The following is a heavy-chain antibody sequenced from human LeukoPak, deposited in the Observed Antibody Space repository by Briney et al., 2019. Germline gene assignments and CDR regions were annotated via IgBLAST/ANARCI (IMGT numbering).Heavy chain of an antibody. Sequence: GGSLRLSCAASGFTFGDYSMNWGRQAPGKGLEWVSGISWDSRTINYADSVRGRFTISRDNAKSSPYLQMNSLRPEDTALYYCAKASTSYGYKVDAFDIWGQGTMGTVSS. CDR2: ISWDSRTI. CDR3: AKASTSYGYKVDAFDI. D-gene: IGHD3-16*01. V-gene: IGHV3-9*01. J-gene: IGHJ3*02. CDR1: GFTFGDYS.